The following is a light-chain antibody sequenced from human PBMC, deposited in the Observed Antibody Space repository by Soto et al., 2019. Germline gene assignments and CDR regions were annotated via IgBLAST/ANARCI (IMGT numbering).Light chain of an antibody. CDR1: HSVSSD. CDR3: QQYNNWPRT. Sequence: EIVVTKSPATLAVSTGERATLSCRASHSVSSDLALYQQTPGQAPRLLIYGASTRATGIPVRFSGSASGTEFTLTINSLQSEDFAVYYCQQYNNWPRTFGQGTKVDIK. J-gene: IGKJ1*01. V-gene: IGKV3-15*01. CDR2: GAS.